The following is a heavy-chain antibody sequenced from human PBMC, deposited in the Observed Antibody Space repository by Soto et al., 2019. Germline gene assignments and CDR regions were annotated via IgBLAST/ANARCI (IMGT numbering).Heavy chain of an antibody. CDR3: ARRYCSGGSCYSGFDY. CDR1: GGSISNYH. D-gene: IGHD2-15*01. Sequence: PSETLSLTCTVSGGSISNYHWSWIRQPPGKGLEWIGYIHYSGSTNYNPSLKSRITMSVDTSKNQFSLKLSSVTAADTAVYSCARRYCSGGSCYSGFDYWGQGTLVTVSS. V-gene: IGHV4-59*01. CDR2: IHYSGST. J-gene: IGHJ4*02.